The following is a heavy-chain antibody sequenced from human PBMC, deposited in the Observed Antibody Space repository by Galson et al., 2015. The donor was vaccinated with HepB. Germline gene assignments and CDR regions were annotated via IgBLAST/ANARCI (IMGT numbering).Heavy chain of an antibody. J-gene: IGHJ3*01. CDR3: AKRANCGGECFAFDV. CDR2: INPLFQTR. V-gene: IGHV1-69*06. Sequence: SVKVSCKASGGTYYSQPISWVRQAPGQVPEWLGEINPLFQTRNYAQKFQGRVTITADKSTITAYMELTSLTSEDTAVYYCAKRANCGGECFAFDVWGQGTLVTVSS. CDR1: GGTYYSQP. D-gene: IGHD2-21*01.